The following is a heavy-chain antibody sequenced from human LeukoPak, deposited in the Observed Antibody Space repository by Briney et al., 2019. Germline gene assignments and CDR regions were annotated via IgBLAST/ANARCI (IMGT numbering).Heavy chain of an antibody. Sequence: PGGSLRLSCAASGFTFSSYSMNWVRQAPGKGLEWVSSISSSSSYIYYADSVKGRFTISRDNAKNSLYLQMNSLRAEDTAVYYCARVGGDSSGYYLYYYGMDVWAKGPRSPSP. CDR2: ISSSSSYI. CDR3: ARVGGDSSGYYLYYYGMDV. J-gene: IGHJ6*02. V-gene: IGHV3-21*01. CDR1: GFTFSSYS. D-gene: IGHD3-22*01.